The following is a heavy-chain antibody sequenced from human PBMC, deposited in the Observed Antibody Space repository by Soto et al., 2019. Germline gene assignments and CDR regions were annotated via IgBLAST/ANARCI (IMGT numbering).Heavy chain of an antibody. V-gene: IGHV4-4*02. Sequence: PSETLSLTCGVSGGSISSSNWWSWVRQSPGKGLEWIGEIYYTGSTNYNPSLKSRVTISVDKSKNQFSLKLSSVTAADTAAYYCARIPDYGDFAFDYWGQGTVVTVSS. CDR3: ARIPDYGDFAFDY. CDR2: IYYTGST. CDR1: GGSISSSNW. J-gene: IGHJ4*02. D-gene: IGHD4-17*01.